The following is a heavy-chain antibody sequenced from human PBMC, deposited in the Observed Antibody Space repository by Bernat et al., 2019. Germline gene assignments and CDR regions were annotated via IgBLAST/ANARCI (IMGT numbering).Heavy chain of an antibody. J-gene: IGHJ4*02. D-gene: IGHD5-24*01. V-gene: IGHV3-21*01. Sequence: EVQLVESGGGLVKPGGSLRLSCAASGFTFSSYSMNWVRQAPGKGLEWVSSISSSSSYKYYADSVKGRFTITRDNAGNSLFLQMNGLRAEDTAVYYCARSPSDGYVTETYYFDCWGQGILVTVSS. CDR1: GFTFSSYS. CDR2: ISSSSSYK. CDR3: ARSPSDGYVTETYYFDC.